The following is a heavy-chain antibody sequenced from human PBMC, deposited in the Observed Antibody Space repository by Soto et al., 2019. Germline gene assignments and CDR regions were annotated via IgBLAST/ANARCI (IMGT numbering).Heavy chain of an antibody. J-gene: IGHJ6*02. CDR1: GGTFSSYA. Sequence: QVQLVQSGAEVKKPGSSVKVSCKASGGTFSSYAISWVRQAPGQGLEWMGGIIPIFGTANYAQKFQGRVTITADESTSTXXMXLXXLRSEDTAVYYCARIAYCSGGSGYGPSYYYYGMDVWGQGTTVTVSS. CDR3: ARIAYCSGGSGYGPSYYYYGMDV. D-gene: IGHD2-15*01. V-gene: IGHV1-69*12. CDR2: IIPIFGTA.